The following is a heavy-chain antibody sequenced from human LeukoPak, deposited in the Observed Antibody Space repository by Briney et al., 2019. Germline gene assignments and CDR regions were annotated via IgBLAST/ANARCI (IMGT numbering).Heavy chain of an antibody. D-gene: IGHD3-3*01. Sequence: AETLSLTRAVCGGSFRDYFWIWMRPPPGKGLEGIGEINHSGSPNNNPSLKSRVSISFDTSKNQFSLKLTSVTAADTAVYYCGSRRTAMFGVIKRPIDYWGQGTLVTVS. CDR3: GSRRTAMFGVIKRPIDY. V-gene: IGHV4-34*01. J-gene: IGHJ4*02. CDR1: GGSFRDYF. CDR2: INHSGSP.